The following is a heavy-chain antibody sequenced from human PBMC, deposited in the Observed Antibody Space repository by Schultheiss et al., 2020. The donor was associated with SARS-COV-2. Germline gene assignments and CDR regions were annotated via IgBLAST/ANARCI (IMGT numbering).Heavy chain of an antibody. CDR3: AKYITGTTRAFDI. CDR1: GFTFSSYA. CDR2: ISYDGSNK. V-gene: IGHV3-30*07. D-gene: IGHD1-20*01. J-gene: IGHJ3*02. Sequence: GGSLRLSCAASGFTFSSYAMSWVRQAPGKGLEWVAVISYDGSNKYYADSVKGRFTISRDNAKNSLYLQMNSLRAEDTAVYYCAKYITGTTRAFDIWGQGTMVTVSS.